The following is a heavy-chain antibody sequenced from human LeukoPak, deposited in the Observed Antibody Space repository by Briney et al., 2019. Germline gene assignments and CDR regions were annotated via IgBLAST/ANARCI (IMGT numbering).Heavy chain of an antibody. CDR3: AIDPNWGTHS. CDR1: GFTFSTYT. J-gene: IGHJ4*02. V-gene: IGHV3-23*01. Sequence: GGPLRLSCAASGFTFSTYTMYWVRHPPGKRLEWVSIIGSSGGGIHYADSVKGRFTISRDNSKNALYLQMNSLRVEDTAVYYCAIDPNWGTHSWGQGVLVTVSS. CDR2: IGSSGGGI. D-gene: IGHD7-27*01.